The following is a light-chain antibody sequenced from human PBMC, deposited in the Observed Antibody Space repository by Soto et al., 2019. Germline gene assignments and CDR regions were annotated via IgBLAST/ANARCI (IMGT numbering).Light chain of an antibody. V-gene: IGKV3-20*01. CDR2: GAS. J-gene: IGKJ4*01. Sequence: ESELTESLGTPSLSPGERDSLSCRASGSVSSNALAWYQQKPGQAPRLLIYGASSRATGVPDRFSGSGSGTDFTLTISRLEPEDFAVYHCQQYDTSPLTFGEGTKVDI. CDR1: GSVSSNA. CDR3: QQYDTSPLT.